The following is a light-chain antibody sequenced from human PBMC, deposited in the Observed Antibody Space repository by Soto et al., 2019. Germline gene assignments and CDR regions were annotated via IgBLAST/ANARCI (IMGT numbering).Light chain of an antibody. V-gene: IGKV3-11*01. J-gene: IGKJ1*01. CDR3: HQRSNSPRT. CDR1: QSVSSY. Sequence: EIVLTQSPATLSLSPGERATLSCRASQSVSSYLAWYQQKPGQAPRLLIYDASNMATGSPARFSGGGSGTDFSLNISSLEGEDFAVYYCHQRSNSPRTFDQATNVEIK. CDR2: DAS.